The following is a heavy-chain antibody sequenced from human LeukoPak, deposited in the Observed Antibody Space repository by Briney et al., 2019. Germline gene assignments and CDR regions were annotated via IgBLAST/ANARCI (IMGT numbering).Heavy chain of an antibody. V-gene: IGHV4-61*02. CDR3: AREDLEMATTWYFDY. Sequence: SQTLSLTCTVSGGSISSGSYYWSWIRQPAGKGLEWIGRIYTSGSTNYNPSLKSRVTISVDTSKNQFSLKLSSVTAADTAVYYCAREDLEMATTWYFDYWGQGTLVTVSS. J-gene: IGHJ4*02. CDR1: GGSISSGSYY. D-gene: IGHD5-24*01. CDR2: IYTSGST.